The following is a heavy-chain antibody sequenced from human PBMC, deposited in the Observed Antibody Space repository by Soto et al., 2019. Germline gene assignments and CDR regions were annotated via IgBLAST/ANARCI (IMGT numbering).Heavy chain of an antibody. J-gene: IGHJ4*02. V-gene: IGHV1-18*04. CDR1: GYTFTSYG. Sequence: GASVKVSCKASGYTFTSYGISWVRQAPGQGLEWMGWISAYNGNTNYAQKLQGRVTMTTDTSTSTAYMELRSLRSDDTAVYYCARDGSLSIVVVPAAPDYWGQGTLVTVS. D-gene: IGHD2-2*01. CDR3: ARDGSLSIVVVPAAPDY. CDR2: ISAYNGNT.